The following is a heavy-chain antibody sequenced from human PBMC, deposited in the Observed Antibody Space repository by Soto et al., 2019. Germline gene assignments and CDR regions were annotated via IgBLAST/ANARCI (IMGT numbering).Heavy chain of an antibody. V-gene: IGHV4-28*03. D-gene: IGHD2-8*02. CDR2: IYYSGTT. CDR1: GSSISSSNW. CDR3: ARDKITGLFDY. J-gene: IGHJ4*02. Sequence: SETLSLTCAVSGSSISSSNWWGWIRQPPGKGLEWIGYIYYSGTTYYNPSLKSRVTISVDTSKNQFSLKLTSVTAADTAVYYCARDKITGLFDYWGQGTLVTVSS.